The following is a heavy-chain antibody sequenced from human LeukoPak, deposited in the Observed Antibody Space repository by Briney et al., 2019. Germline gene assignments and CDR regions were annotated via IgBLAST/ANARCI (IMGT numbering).Heavy chain of an antibody. Sequence: SVKVSCKASGGTFSSYAISWVRQAPGQGLEWMGRIIPILGIANYAQKFQGRVTITADKSTSTAYMGLSSLRSEDTAVYYCARVRTPLLWFGELLKGPFDPWGQGTLVTVSS. V-gene: IGHV1-69*04. CDR2: IIPILGIA. J-gene: IGHJ5*02. CDR3: ARVRTPLLWFGELLKGPFDP. CDR1: GGTFSSYA. D-gene: IGHD3-10*01.